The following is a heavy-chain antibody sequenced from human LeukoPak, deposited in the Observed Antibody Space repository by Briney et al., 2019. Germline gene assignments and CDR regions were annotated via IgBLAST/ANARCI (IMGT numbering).Heavy chain of an antibody. V-gene: IGHV3-53*01. D-gene: IGHD3-3*01. Sequence: GGSLRLSCAASGFTVSSNYMSWVRQAPGKGLEWVSVIYSGGSTYYADSVKGRFTISRDNSKNTLYLQMNSLRAEDTAVYYCARDPNLDDFWSGYYFDYWGQGTLVTVSS. CDR2: IYSGGST. CDR1: GFTVSSNY. J-gene: IGHJ4*02. CDR3: ARDPNLDDFWSGYYFDY.